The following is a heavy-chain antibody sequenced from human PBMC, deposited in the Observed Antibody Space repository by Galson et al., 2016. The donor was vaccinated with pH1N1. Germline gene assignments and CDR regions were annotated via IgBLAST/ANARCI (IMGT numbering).Heavy chain of an antibody. D-gene: IGHD1-26*01. CDR3: ATEYRGSYYVPRYFDL. CDR1: GYTLSELA. V-gene: IGHV1-24*01. Sequence: SVKVSCKVSGYTLSELAIHWVRQTPGKGLEWMGGFDPEDDKPFYAQAFEGRVTMTQDTSTDTAYMQLSSLTSDDAAVYYCATEYRGSYYVPRYFDLWGLGTPVSVFS. CDR2: FDPEDDKP. J-gene: IGHJ2*01.